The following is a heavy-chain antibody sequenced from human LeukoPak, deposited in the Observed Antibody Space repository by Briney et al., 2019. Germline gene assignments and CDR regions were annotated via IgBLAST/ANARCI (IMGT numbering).Heavy chain of an antibody. CDR3: ARDGRGTSSSWSFDY. CDR1: GGSISGYY. D-gene: IGHD6-13*01. V-gene: IGHV4-59*01. J-gene: IGHJ4*02. Sequence: SETLSLTCTVSGGSISGYYRSWIRQPPRKGLEWIGNIYYGGSTNYNPSLKSRVTISVDTSKKQFSLKLSSVTAADTAVYFCARDGRGTSSSWSFDYWGQGTLITASS. CDR2: IYYGGST.